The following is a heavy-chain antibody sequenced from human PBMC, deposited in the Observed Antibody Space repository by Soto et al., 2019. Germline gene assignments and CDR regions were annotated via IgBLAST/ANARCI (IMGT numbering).Heavy chain of an antibody. J-gene: IGHJ6*02. CDR1: GFTFSSYW. D-gene: IGHD1-26*01. V-gene: IGHV3-74*01. Sequence: EVQLVESGGGLVQPGGSLRLSCAASGFTFSSYWMHWVRQAPGKGLVWVSRINSDGSSTSYADSVKGRFTISRDNAKNTLYLQMNSLRAEDTAVYYCAKDLSYSGSYDYYYYGMDVWGQGTTVTVSS. CDR2: INSDGSST. CDR3: AKDLSYSGSYDYYYYGMDV.